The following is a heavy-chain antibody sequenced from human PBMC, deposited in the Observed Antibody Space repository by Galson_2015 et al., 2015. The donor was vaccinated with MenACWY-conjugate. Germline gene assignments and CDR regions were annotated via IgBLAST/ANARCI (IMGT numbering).Heavy chain of an antibody. D-gene: IGHD5-18*01. V-gene: IGHV1-18*01. Sequence: SVKVSCKASGYTFTSYGVSWVRQAPGQGLEWMGRISAYNGVTNYAQKLQGRVSMTTDTSTTSAYVELRSLTSDDTAVYYCARDRIQQWYFDYWGQGTPVTVSS. CDR1: GYTFTSYG. CDR3: ARDRIQQWYFDY. J-gene: IGHJ4*02. CDR2: ISAYNGVT.